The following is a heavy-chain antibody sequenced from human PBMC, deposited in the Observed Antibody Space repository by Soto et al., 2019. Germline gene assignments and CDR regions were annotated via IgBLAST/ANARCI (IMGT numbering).Heavy chain of an antibody. Sequence: SPTLTLTCTISGDSSFSNSAAWNWIRLSPSRGLEWLARTYYRSRWYNDYAVSVRSRITVNPDTSKNQFSLQLTSVTPEDTAVYYCAGTTSHQWYYMDVWGKGTTVTVTS. D-gene: IGHD1-7*01. CDR3: AGTTSHQWYYMDV. V-gene: IGHV6-1*01. CDR1: GDSSFSNSAA. J-gene: IGHJ6*03. CDR2: TYYRSRWYN.